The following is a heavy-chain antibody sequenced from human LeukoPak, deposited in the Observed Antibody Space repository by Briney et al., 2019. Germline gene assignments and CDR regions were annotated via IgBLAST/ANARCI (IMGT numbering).Heavy chain of an antibody. CDR2: ISAYNGNT. CDR1: GYTFTSYG. V-gene: IGHV1-18*01. J-gene: IGHJ6*02. D-gene: IGHD2-2*02. Sequence: ASVKVSCKASGYTFTSYGISWVRQAPGQGLEWMGWISAYNGNTNYAQKLQGRVTMTTDTSTSTAYMELRSLRSDDTAVYHCARGHCSSTSCYSEPYYYYGMDVWGQGTTVTVSS. CDR3: ARGHCSSTSCYSEPYYYYGMDV.